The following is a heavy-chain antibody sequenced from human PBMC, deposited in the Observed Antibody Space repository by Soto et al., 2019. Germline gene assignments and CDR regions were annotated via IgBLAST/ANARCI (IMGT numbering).Heavy chain of an antibody. CDR2: ISAYNGNT. Sequence: QVQLVQSGAEVKKPGASVKVSCKASGYTFTSYGISWVRRAPGQGLEWMGWISAYNGNTNYAQKLQGRVTMTTDTTTSTAYMELRSLRSDDTAVYYSARGFNGLWFGELLSGIDIWGQGTMVTVSS. CDR1: GYTFTSYG. V-gene: IGHV1-18*01. J-gene: IGHJ3*02. CDR3: ARGFNGLWFGELLSGIDI. D-gene: IGHD3-10*01.